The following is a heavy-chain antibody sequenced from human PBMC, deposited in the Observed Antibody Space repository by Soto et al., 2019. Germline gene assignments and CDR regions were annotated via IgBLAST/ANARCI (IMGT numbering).Heavy chain of an antibody. CDR2: INPNSGGT. CDR3: ASKGQLDGPTGYYYGMDV. V-gene: IGHV1-2*02. D-gene: IGHD6-6*01. J-gene: IGHJ6*02. Sequence: ASVKVSCKASGYTFTGYYMHWVRQAPGQGLEWMGWINPNSGGTNYAQKFQGRVTMTRDTSISTAYMELSRLRSDDTAVYYCASKGQLDGPTGYYYGMDVWGQGTTVTVSS. CDR1: GYTFTGYY.